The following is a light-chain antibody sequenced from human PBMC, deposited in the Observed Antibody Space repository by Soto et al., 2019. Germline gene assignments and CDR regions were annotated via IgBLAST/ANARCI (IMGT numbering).Light chain of an antibody. CDR2: AAS. J-gene: IGKJ5*01. V-gene: IGKV3-20*01. CDR3: QQYGSSLPIT. CDR1: QSVSSSF. Sequence: EIELTQSPGTLSLSPGERATLSCRASQSVSSSFFAWYQQKPGQAPRLLIYAASSRATGIPDRFSGSGSGTDFTLTISRLEPEDFAVYYCQQYGSSLPITFGQGTRLEIK.